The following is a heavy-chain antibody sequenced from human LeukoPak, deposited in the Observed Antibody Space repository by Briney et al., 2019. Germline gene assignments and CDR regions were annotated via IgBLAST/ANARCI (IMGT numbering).Heavy chain of an antibody. CDR3: ARGPLPIVATIELDY. D-gene: IGHD5-12*01. CDR1: GYTFTSYG. CDR2: ISAYNGNT. Sequence: ASVKVSCMASGYTFTSYGISWVRQAPGQGLEWMGWISAYNGNTNYAQELQGRVTLTTDTSTSTAYMELRSLRSDDTAVYYGARGPLPIVATIELDYWVRGTLVTVSS. J-gene: IGHJ4*02. V-gene: IGHV1-18*01.